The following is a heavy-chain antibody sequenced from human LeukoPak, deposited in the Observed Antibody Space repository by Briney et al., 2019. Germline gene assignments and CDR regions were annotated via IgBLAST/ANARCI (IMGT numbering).Heavy chain of an antibody. J-gene: IGHJ4*02. V-gene: IGHV4-59*01. CDR2: IYYSGST. D-gene: IGHD3-16*01. CDR3: ASWGSSAFDY. CDR1: GGSISSYY. Sequence: SETLSLTCTVSGGSISSYYWSWIRQPPGKGLEWIGYIYYSGSTNYNPSLESRVTISVDTSKNQFSLKLSSVTAADTAVYYCASWGSSAFDYWGQGTLVTVSS.